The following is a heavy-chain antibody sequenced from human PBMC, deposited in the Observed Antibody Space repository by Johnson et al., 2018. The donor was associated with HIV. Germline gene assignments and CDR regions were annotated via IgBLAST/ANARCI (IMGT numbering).Heavy chain of an antibody. D-gene: IGHD7-27*01. V-gene: IGHV3-30*02. CDR2: IRYDGSNK. Sequence: QLVESGGGVVQPGGSLRLSCAASGFTFSSYGMHWVRQAPGKGLEWVAFIRYDGSNKYYADSVRGRFTISRDTSKNTLYLQMNSLRAEDTAVYYCAKDSANWGGAFDIWGQGTMVTVSS. CDR3: AKDSANWGGAFDI. CDR1: GFTFSSYG. J-gene: IGHJ3*02.